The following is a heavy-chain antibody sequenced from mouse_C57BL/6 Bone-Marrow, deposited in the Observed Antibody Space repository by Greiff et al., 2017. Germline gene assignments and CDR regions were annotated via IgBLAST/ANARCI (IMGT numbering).Heavy chain of an antibody. CDR3: ARGNWDYFDD. CDR2: IYPRSGNT. V-gene: IGHV1-81*01. D-gene: IGHD4-1*01. Sequence: QVQLKESGAELARPGASVKLSCKASGYTFTSYGISWVKQRTGQGLEWIGVIYPRSGNTYYNEKFKGKATLTVDKSSSTAYMELRSLTSEDAAVYFCARGNWDYFDDWGQGTTLTVSS. CDR1: GYTFTSYG. J-gene: IGHJ2*01.